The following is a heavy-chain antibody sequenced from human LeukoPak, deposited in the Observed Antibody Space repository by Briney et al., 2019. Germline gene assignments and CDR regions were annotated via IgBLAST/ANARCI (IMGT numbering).Heavy chain of an antibody. V-gene: IGHV3-48*01. Sequence: GGSLRLSCAASGFTFSSYSMNWVRQAPGKGLEWVSYISSSSSTIYYADSVKGRFTISRDNAKNSLYLQMNSLRAEDTAVYYCASSITMIVVPPLQCHDYWGQGTLVTVSS. CDR3: ASSITMIVVPPLQCHDY. CDR2: ISSSSSTI. D-gene: IGHD3-22*01. J-gene: IGHJ4*02. CDR1: GFTFSSYS.